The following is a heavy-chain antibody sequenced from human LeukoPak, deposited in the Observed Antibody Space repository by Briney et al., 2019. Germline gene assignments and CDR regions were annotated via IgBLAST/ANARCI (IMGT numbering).Heavy chain of an antibody. CDR1: GGTFSSYA. J-gene: IGHJ5*02. Sequence: ASVKVSCKASGGTFSSYAISWVRQAPGQGLEWMGWISAYNGNTNYAQKLQGRVTMTTDTSTSTAYMELRGLRSDDTAVYYCARESDHYDFWSGPPRFDPWGQGTLVTVSS. D-gene: IGHD3-3*01. V-gene: IGHV1-18*01. CDR2: ISAYNGNT. CDR3: ARESDHYDFWSGPPRFDP.